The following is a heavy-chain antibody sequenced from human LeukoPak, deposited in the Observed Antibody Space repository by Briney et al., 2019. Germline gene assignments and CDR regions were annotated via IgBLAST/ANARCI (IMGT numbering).Heavy chain of an antibody. D-gene: IGHD2-2*02. CDR3: ARTQLGYCSSTSCYTGYYYGMDV. V-gene: IGHV5-51*01. Sequence: GESLKISCKGSGYSFTSYWIGWVRQMPGKGLEWMGIIYPGDSDTRYSPSFQGQVTISADKSISTAYPQWSSLKASDTAMYYCARTQLGYCSSTSCYTGYYYGMDVWGQGTTVTVSS. J-gene: IGHJ6*02. CDR1: GYSFTSYW. CDR2: IYPGDSDT.